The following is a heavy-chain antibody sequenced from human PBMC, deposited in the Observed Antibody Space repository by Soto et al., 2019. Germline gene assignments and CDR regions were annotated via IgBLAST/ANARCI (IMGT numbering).Heavy chain of an antibody. D-gene: IGHD3-10*01. CDR1: GYTFTGYF. J-gene: IGHJ5*02. CDR2: INPYSGGA. Sequence: QVQLLQSGAEVKKPGASVKVSCKASGYTFTGYFMHWVRQAPGQGLEWMGWINPYSGGADYAQSFQGRVTMNSYTSISTVYMELSRLRFDDTAVYYCARVIRGAYYNSPLDTWGQGTVVTVSS. CDR3: ARVIRGAYYNSPLDT. V-gene: IGHV1-2*02.